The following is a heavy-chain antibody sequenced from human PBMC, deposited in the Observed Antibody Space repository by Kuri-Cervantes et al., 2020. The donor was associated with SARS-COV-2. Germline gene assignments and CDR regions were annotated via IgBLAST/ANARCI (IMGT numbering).Heavy chain of an antibody. D-gene: IGHD3-3*01. CDR1: GFTFSSYG. CDR2: IWYDGSNK. V-gene: IGHV3-33*01. Sequence: GGSLRLSCAASGFTFSSYGMHWVRQAPGKGLEWVAVIWYDGSNKYYADSVKGRFTISRDNSKNTLYLQMNSLRDEDTAVYYCARDDNSLDFWSGYGYYCGMDVWGQGTTVTVSS. J-gene: IGHJ6*02. CDR3: ARDDNSLDFWSGYGYYCGMDV.